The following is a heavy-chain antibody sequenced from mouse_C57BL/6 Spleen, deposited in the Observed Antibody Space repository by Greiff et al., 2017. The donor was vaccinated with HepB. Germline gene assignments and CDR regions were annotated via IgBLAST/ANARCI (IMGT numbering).Heavy chain of an antibody. J-gene: IGHJ1*03. Sequence: EVKLMESGGGLVKPGGSLKLSCAASGFTFSSYAMSWVRQTPEKRLEWVATISDGGSYTYYPDNVKGRFTISRDNAKNNLYLQMSHLKSEDTAMYYCARRYYYGSSSYWYFDVWGTGTTVTVSS. V-gene: IGHV5-4*03. CDR3: ARRYYYGSSSYWYFDV. CDR1: GFTFSSYA. D-gene: IGHD1-1*01. CDR2: ISDGGSYT.